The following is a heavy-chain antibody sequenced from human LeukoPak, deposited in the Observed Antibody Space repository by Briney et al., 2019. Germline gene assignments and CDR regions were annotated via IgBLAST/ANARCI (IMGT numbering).Heavy chain of an antibody. V-gene: IGHV4-30-4*01. D-gene: IGHD2-15*01. CDR1: GGSISSGDYY. J-gene: IGHJ4*02. Sequence: SETLSLTCTVSGGSISSGDYYWSWIRQPPGKGLEWIGYIYYSGSTYYNPSLKSRVTISVDTSKNQFSLKLSSVTAADTAVYYCARDCWGYSSGGQHPRDYWGQGTLVTVSS. CDR2: IYYSGST. CDR3: ARDCWGYSSGGQHPRDY.